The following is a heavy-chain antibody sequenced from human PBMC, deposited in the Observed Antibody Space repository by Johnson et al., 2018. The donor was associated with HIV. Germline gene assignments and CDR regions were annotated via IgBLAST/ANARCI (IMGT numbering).Heavy chain of an antibody. J-gene: IGHJ3*02. V-gene: IGHV3-66*01. D-gene: IGHD1-26*01. CDR1: GFTFSSYA. Sequence: MQLVESGGGLVQPGGSLRLSCAAFGFTFSSYAMNWVRQAPGKGLEWVSAIYSGGNTYYADSVKGRFTISRDNSKNTLYLQMNSLRAEDTAVYYCARASGFDMWGQGTMVTVSS. CDR3: ARASGFDM. CDR2: IYSGGNT.